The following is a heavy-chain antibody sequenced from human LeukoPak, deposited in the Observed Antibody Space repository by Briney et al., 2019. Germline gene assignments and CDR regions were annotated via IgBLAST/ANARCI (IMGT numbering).Heavy chain of an antibody. V-gene: IGHV3-30*03. Sequence: GGSLRLSCAASGFTFSSYGMHWVRQAPGKGLEWVAVISYDGSNKYYADSVKGRFTISRDNSKNTLYLQMNSLRAEDTAVYYCARDETGVGSGGIDFWGQGTLVTVSS. CDR1: GFTFSSYG. J-gene: IGHJ4*02. CDR3: ARDETGVGSGGIDF. D-gene: IGHD2-8*02. CDR2: ISYDGSNK.